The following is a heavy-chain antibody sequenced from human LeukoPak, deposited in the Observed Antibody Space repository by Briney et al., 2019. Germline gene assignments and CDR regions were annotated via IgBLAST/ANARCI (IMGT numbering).Heavy chain of an antibody. D-gene: IGHD3-10*01. V-gene: IGHV3-21*04. CDR3: AKAVTGSYYTGLGS. CDR2: ISSSSSYI. J-gene: IGHJ4*02. Sequence: PGGSPRLSCAASGFTFSSYSMNWVRQAPGKGLEWVSSISSSSSYIYYADSVKGRFTISRDNSKNTLYLQMNSLRAEDTAVYYCAKAVTGSYYTGLGSWGQGTLLTVSS. CDR1: GFTFSSYS.